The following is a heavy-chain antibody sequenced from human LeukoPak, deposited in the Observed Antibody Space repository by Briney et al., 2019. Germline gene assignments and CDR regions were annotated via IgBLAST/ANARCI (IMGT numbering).Heavy chain of an antibody. CDR2: ISGSGGST. CDR3: AKDLRYRGYYGSGSYYPNNWFDP. D-gene: IGHD3-10*01. Sequence: GGSLRLSCAASGFTFSSYAMSWVRQAPGKGLEWVSAISGSGGSTYYADSVKGRFTISRDNSKNTLYLQMNSLRAEGTAVYYCAKDLRYRGYYGSGSYYPNNWFDPWGQGTWSPSPQ. V-gene: IGHV3-23*01. J-gene: IGHJ5*02. CDR1: GFTFSSYA.